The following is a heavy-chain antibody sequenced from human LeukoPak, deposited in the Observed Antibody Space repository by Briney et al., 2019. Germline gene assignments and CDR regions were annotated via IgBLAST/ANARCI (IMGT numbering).Heavy chain of an antibody. CDR3: AREGPSRGYSYGTFDY. D-gene: IGHD5-18*01. Sequence: PSETLSLTCTVSGGSISSYYWSWIRQPPGKGLEWIGYIYYSGSTNYNPSLKSRVTISVDTSKNQFSLKLSSVTAADTAVYYCAREGPSRGYSYGTFDYWGQGTLVTVSS. J-gene: IGHJ4*02. CDR1: GGSISSYY. CDR2: IYYSGST. V-gene: IGHV4-59*01.